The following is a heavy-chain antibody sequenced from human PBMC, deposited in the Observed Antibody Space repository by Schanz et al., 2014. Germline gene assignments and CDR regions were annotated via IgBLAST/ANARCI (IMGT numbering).Heavy chain of an antibody. V-gene: IGHV3-48*03. J-gene: IGHJ4*02. CDR1: GFNFSNYD. CDR3: AKDGRLPYYGTGSDFDY. D-gene: IGHD3-22*01. Sequence: DVQLVDSGGGLVQPGGSLRLSCAASGFNFSNYDIHWVRQAPGKGLEWVSDISDSGDSTHYADSVKGRFTISRDNAKNSLFLQMNSLSAEDTAVYYCAKDGRLPYYGTGSDFDYWGQGTLVAVSS. CDR2: ISDSGDST.